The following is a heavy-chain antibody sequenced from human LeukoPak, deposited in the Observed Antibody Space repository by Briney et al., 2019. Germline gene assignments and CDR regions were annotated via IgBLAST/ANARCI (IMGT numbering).Heavy chain of an antibody. CDR1: GYTFTSYY. Sequence: GASVKVSCKASGYTFTSYYMHWVRQGPGQGLEWMGIINPSGGSTRYAQKFQGRDTITRDTSMSTVYMELSSQRSEDTAVYYSARDPYDSSGYYFDYWGQGTLVTVSS. CDR2: INPSGGST. CDR3: ARDPYDSSGYYFDY. D-gene: IGHD3-22*01. J-gene: IGHJ4*02. V-gene: IGHV1-46*01.